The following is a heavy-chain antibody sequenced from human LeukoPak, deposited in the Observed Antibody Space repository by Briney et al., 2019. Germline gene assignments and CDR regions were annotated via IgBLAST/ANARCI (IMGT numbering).Heavy chain of an antibody. V-gene: IGHV3-7*02. CDR2: VKEDGSEK. J-gene: IGHJ4*02. CDR3: TSGIYYTDC. CDR1: VFPLHLC. Sequence: GGSQTLPCTPWVFPLHLCQGLGLRQAPGKGLEWVANVKEDGSEKYYVDSVKGRFTISRDNAKNSLYLQMNSLRAEDTAVYYCTSGIYYTDCWGQGTLVTVSS. D-gene: IGHD1-14*01.